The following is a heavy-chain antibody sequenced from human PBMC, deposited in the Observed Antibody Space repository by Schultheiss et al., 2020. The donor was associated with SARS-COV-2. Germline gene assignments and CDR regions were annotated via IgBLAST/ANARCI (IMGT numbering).Heavy chain of an antibody. CDR2: ISGSGGST. J-gene: IGHJ6*03. V-gene: IGHV3-23*01. D-gene: IGHD6-6*01. Sequence: GGSLRLSFAASGFTFSSYAMSWVRQAPGKGLEWVSAISGSGGSTYYADSVKGRFTISRDNAKNSLYLQMNSLRDEDTAVYYCARGEYSTGYMDVWGKGTTVTVSS. CDR1: GFTFSSYA. CDR3: ARGEYSTGYMDV.